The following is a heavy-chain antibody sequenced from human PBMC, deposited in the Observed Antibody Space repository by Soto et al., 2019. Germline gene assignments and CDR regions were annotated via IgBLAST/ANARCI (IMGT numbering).Heavy chain of an antibody. J-gene: IGHJ4*02. CDR2: ISAYNGNT. V-gene: IGHV1-18*01. CDR1: GYTFTSYG. Sequence: ASVKVSCKASGYTFTSYGSRWVRQAPGQGLEWMGWISAYNGNTNYAQKLQGRVTMTTDTSTSTAYMELRSLRSDDTAVYYCARETGTVVNFDYWGQGTLVTVSS. D-gene: IGHD2-21*01. CDR3: ARETGTVVNFDY.